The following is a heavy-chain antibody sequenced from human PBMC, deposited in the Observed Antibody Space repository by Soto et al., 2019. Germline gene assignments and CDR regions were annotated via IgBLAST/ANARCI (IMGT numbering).Heavy chain of an antibody. V-gene: IGHV3-7*03. CDR3: ASTRGY. CDR1: GFTFSGGYW. Sequence: EVLVVESGGGLVQPGGSLRLSCAVSGFTFSGGYWMKWVRQAPGKGLEWVATIKEDGRETYYVDSVKGRFTISRDSPKNSLYLQMNSLRVEDTAVYYCASTRGYWGQGTLVTVSS. J-gene: IGHJ4*02. CDR2: IKEDGRET. D-gene: IGHD3-3*01.